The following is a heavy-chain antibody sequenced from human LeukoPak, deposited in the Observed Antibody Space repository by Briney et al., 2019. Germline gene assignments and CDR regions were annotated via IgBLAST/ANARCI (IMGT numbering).Heavy chain of an antibody. D-gene: IGHD2-15*01. CDR1: GYTFTSYD. CDR3: ARGKGVAAILFDY. V-gene: IGHV1-8*03. Sequence: ASVKVSCKAPGYTFTSYDINWVRQATGQGLEWMGWMNPNSGNTGYAQKFQGRVTITRNTSISTAYMELSSLRSEDTAVYYCARGKGVAAILFDYWGQGTLVTVSS. J-gene: IGHJ4*02. CDR2: MNPNSGNT.